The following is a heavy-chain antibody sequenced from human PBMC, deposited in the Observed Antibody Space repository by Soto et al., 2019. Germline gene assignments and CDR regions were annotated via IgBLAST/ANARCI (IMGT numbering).Heavy chain of an antibody. V-gene: IGHV3-48*02. D-gene: IGHD3-22*01. J-gene: IGHJ3*02. CDR2: ISGRSSTT. CDR3: VRPDKSGYFTEAFDI. CDR1: GFTFSSYS. Sequence: EVQLVDSGGGLVQPGGSLRLSCVASGFTFSSYSMNWVRQAPGRGLEWVAYISGRSSTTHYADSVKGRFTISRDNAKNSLYLQMNSLRDEDTAVYYCVRPDKSGYFTEAFDIWGQGTMVTVSS.